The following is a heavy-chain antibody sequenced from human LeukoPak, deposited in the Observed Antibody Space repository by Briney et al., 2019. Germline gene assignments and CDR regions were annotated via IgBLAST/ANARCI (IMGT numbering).Heavy chain of an antibody. J-gene: IGHJ6*02. V-gene: IGHV4-59*08. CDR1: DGSISSNY. CDR2: IHYSGSA. CDR3: ARLGRLGVVTASSYYHGMDV. D-gene: IGHD2-21*02. Sequence: SETLSLTCTVSDGSISSNYWSWIWQPPGKGLEWIGFIHYSGSANYNLSLKSRVSISVDTSNNQFSLKLTSVTAADTAVYYCARLGRLGVVTASSYYHGMDVWGQGTTVTVSS.